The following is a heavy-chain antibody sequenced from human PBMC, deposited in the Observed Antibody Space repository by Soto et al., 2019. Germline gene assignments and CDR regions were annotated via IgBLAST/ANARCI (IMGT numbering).Heavy chain of an antibody. CDR2: INAANGNT. J-gene: IGHJ4*02. Sequence: QVQLVQSGAEVKRPGASVKVSCKASGYTFRNYPMHWVRQAPGQGLEWMGLINAANGNTKYSKKFQGRVTITSDTSASTVYMEVSSLTSEDTAVYYCARARSIVLVIANTLKYWGQGTLVTVSS. CDR1: GYTFRNYP. V-gene: IGHV1-3*01. D-gene: IGHD2-21*01. CDR3: ARARSIVLVIANTLKY.